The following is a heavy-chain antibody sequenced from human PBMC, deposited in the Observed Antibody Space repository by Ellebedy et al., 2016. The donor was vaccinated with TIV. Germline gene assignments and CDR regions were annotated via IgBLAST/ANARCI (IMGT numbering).Heavy chain of an antibody. CDR2: FDPEDGET. D-gene: IGHD2-2*01. J-gene: IGHJ3*02. Sequence: ASVKVSXXVSGYTLTELSMHWVRQAPGKGLEWMGGFDPEDGETIYAQKFQGRVTITADESTSTAYMELSSLRSEDTAVYYCARAGEIVVVPAAAINDAFDIWGQGTMVTVSS. V-gene: IGHV1-24*01. CDR3: ARAGEIVVVPAAAINDAFDI. CDR1: GYTLTELS.